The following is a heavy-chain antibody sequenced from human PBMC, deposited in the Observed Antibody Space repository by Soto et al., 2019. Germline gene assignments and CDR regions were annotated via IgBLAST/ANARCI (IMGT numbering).Heavy chain of an antibody. D-gene: IGHD5-18*01. CDR2: ISGSGGST. CDR1: GFTFSSYA. V-gene: IGHV3-23*01. J-gene: IGHJ3*02. CDR3: AKDPRGTAMVMHAFDI. Sequence: GGSLRLSCAASGFTFSSYAMSWVRQAPGKGLEWVSAISGSGGSTYYADSVKGRFTISRDNSKNTLYLQMNSLRAEDTAVYYCAKDPRGTAMVMHAFDIWGQGTMVTVSS.